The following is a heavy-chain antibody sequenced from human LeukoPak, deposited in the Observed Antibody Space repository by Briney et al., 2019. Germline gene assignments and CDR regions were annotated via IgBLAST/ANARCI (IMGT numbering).Heavy chain of an antibody. V-gene: IGHV3-33*01. Sequence: GRSLRLSCAASGFTFSSYGMHWVRQAPGKGLEWVAVIWYDGSNKYYADSVKGRFTISRGNSKNTLYLQMNSLRAEDTAVYYCARDRDSYGYGLYYFDYWGQGTLVTVSS. D-gene: IGHD5-18*01. CDR3: ARDRDSYGYGLYYFDY. CDR1: GFTFSSYG. J-gene: IGHJ4*02. CDR2: IWYDGSNK.